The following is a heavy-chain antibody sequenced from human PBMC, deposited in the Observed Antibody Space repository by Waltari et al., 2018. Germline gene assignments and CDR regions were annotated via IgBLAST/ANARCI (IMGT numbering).Heavy chain of an antibody. J-gene: IGHJ4*02. CDR3: ARDRDTMVRGVISQ. Sequence: PRKGLEGVANIKQDGSQKYCVDSVKGRFTIARDNAKNSLYLQMNSLRAEDTAVYYCARDRDTMVRGVISQWRQGTLVTVSS. V-gene: IGHV3-7*01. D-gene: IGHD3-10*01. CDR2: IKQDGSQK.